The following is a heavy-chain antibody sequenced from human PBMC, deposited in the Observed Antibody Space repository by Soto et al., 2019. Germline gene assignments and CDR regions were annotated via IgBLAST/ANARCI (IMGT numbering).Heavy chain of an antibody. CDR2: IIPIFGTA. J-gene: IGHJ6*02. V-gene: IGHV1-69*13. Sequence: SVKVSCKASGGTFSSYAISWVRQAPGQGLEWMGGIIPIFGTANYAQKFQGRVTITADESTSTAYMELSSLRSEDTAVYYCARPGRDILTGYPIDYYYYYGMDVWGQGTTVTVSS. CDR1: GGTFSSYA. CDR3: ARPGRDILTGYPIDYYYYYGMDV. D-gene: IGHD3-9*01.